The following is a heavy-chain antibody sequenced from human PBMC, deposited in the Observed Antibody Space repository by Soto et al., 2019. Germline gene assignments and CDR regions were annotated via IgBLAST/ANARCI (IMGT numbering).Heavy chain of an antibody. CDR1: GGTFSSYA. Sequence: ASVKVSCKASGGTFSSYAISWVRQAPGQGLEWMGGIIPIFGTTNYAQKFQGRVTITADESTSTAYMELSSLRSEDTAVYYCAGGYSGYDTPKIFDYWGQGTLVTVSS. D-gene: IGHD5-12*01. CDR3: AGGYSGYDTPKIFDY. J-gene: IGHJ4*02. CDR2: IIPIFGTT. V-gene: IGHV1-69*13.